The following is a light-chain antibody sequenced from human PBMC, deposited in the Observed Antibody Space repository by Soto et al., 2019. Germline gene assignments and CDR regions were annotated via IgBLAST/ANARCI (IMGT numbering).Light chain of an antibody. CDR1: QTISSW. CDR2: DAS. J-gene: IGKJ4*01. CDR3: QRYNTYPLT. Sequence: DIQMTQSPSTLSGSVGDRVTITCRASQTISSWLAWYQQKPGKAPKLLIYDASSLESGVPSRFSGSGSGTEFTLTISSLQPDDSATYYCQRYNTYPLTFGGGTKVDIK. V-gene: IGKV1-5*01.